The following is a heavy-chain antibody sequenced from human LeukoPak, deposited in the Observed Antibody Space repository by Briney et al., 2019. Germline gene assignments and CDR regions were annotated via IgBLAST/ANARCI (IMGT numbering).Heavy chain of an antibody. V-gene: IGHV4-59*01. J-gene: IGHJ3*02. D-gene: IGHD3-3*01. Sequence: SETLSLTCTVSGGSISSYYWSWIRQPPGKGLEWIGYIYYSGSTNYNPSLKSRVTISVDTSKNQFSLKLSSVTAADTAVYYCARDSPDFWSGPDAFDIWGQGTMVTVSS. CDR3: ARDSPDFWSGPDAFDI. CDR2: IYYSGST. CDR1: GGSISSYY.